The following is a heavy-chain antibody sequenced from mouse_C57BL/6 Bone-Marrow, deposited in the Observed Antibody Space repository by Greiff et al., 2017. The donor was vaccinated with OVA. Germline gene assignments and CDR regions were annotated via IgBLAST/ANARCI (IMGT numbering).Heavy chain of an antibody. CDR2: ISDGGSYT. J-gene: IGHJ3*01. V-gene: IGHV5-4*03. D-gene: IGHD4-1*01. CDR1: GFTFSSYA. CDR3: ARAGLGPWFAY. Sequence: EVKVVESGGGLVKPGGSLKLSCAASGFTFSSYAMSWVRQTPEKRLEWVATISDGGSYTYYPDNVKGRFTISRDNAKNNLYLQVSHLKSEDTAMYYCARAGLGPWFAYWGQGTLVTVSA.